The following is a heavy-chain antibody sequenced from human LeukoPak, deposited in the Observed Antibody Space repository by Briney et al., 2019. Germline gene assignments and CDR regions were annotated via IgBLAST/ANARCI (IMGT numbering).Heavy chain of an antibody. CDR2: INHSGST. D-gene: IGHD3-3*01. CDR1: GGSISSYY. J-gene: IGHJ4*02. CDR3: ARVGYYWSNDY. Sequence: SETLSLTCTVSGGSISSYYWSWIRQPPGKGLEWIGEINHSGSTNYNPSLKSRVTISVDTSKNQFSLKLSSVTAADTAVYYCARVGYYWSNDYWGQGTLVTVSS. V-gene: IGHV4-34*01.